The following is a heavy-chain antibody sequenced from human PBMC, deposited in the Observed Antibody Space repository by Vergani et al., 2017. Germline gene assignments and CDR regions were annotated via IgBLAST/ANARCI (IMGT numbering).Heavy chain of an antibody. V-gene: IGHV3-7*01. D-gene: IGHD2-15*01. CDR3: ARISGGSAPYLHY. CDR2: IKRDGTET. CDR1: GFTFGDYY. J-gene: IGHJ1*01. Sequence: EVHLEESGGGLVQPGGSLRLSCAASGFTFGDYYMAWIRLAPGKGLDWVASIKRDGTETFYVDSVKGGFTISRDNAKTTLYLQMNSLRDEDRGVYYCARISGGSAPYLHYWGQGTLVTVAS.